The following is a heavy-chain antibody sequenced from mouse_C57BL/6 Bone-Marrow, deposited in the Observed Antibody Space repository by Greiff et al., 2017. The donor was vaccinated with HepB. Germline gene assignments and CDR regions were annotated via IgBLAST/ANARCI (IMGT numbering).Heavy chain of an antibody. V-gene: IGHV3-6*01. D-gene: IGHD2-3*01. Sequence: EVQLLESGPGLVKPSQSLSLTCSVTGYSITSGYYWNWIRQFPGNKLEWMGYISYDGSNNYNPSLKNRISITRDTSKNQFFLKLNSVTTEDTATYYCARWLLRDYWGQGTTLTVSS. CDR3: ARWLLRDY. CDR1: GYSITSGYY. J-gene: IGHJ2*01. CDR2: ISYDGSN.